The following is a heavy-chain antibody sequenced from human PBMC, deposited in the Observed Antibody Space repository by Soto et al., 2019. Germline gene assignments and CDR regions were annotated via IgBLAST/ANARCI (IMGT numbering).Heavy chain of an antibody. Sequence: QVQLVESGGGVVQPGRSLRLSCAASGFTFSSYGMHWVRQAPGKGLEWVAVIWYDGSNKYYADSVKGRFTISRDNSKNTLYLQMNRLRAEETAVYYCARGGEFDDFRAFDYWGQGTLVTVSS. CDR1: GFTFSSYG. J-gene: IGHJ4*02. D-gene: IGHD3-3*01. V-gene: IGHV3-33*01. CDR3: ARGGEFDDFRAFDY. CDR2: IWYDGSNK.